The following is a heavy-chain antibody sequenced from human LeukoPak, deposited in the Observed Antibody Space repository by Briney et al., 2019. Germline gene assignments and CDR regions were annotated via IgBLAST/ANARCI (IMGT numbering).Heavy chain of an antibody. CDR3: ARVQRGVAILLDY. CDR1: GFTFSSYE. CDR2: ISSSGSTI. D-gene: IGHD5-12*01. Sequence: GGSLRLSCAASGFTFSSYEMNWVRQAPGKGLEWVSYISSSGSTIYYADSVKGRFTISRDNAKNSLYLQMNSLRAEDTALYYCARVQRGVAILLDYWGQGTLVTVSS. V-gene: IGHV3-48*03. J-gene: IGHJ4*02.